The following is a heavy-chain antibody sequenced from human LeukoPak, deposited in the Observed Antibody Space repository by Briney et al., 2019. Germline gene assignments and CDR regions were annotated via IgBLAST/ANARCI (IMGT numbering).Heavy chain of an antibody. D-gene: IGHD3-10*01. CDR3: AKDRGYYGSGSYPPPTDY. J-gene: IGHJ4*02. V-gene: IGHV3-23*01. Sequence: GGSLRLSCAACGFTLSSYAMIWVRQAPGKGLEWVSAISGSGGSTYYADSVKGRFTISRDNSKNTLYLQMNSLRAEDTAVYYCAKDRGYYGSGSYPPPTDYWGQGTLVTVSS. CDR1: GFTLSSYA. CDR2: ISGSGGST.